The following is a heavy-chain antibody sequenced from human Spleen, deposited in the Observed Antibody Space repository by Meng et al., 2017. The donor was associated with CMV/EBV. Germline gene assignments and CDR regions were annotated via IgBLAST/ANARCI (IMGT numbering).Heavy chain of an antibody. CDR1: GNTFTTYA. V-gene: IGHV7-4-1*02. J-gene: IGHJ5*02. CDR2: INTKTGDP. Sequence: QVQLVQSGSELKKPGASVKVSCKPSGNTFTTYAMNWVRQAPGQRLEWMGWINTKTGDPTYAQGFTGRFVFSLDTSVSTAYLQISSLKAEDTAVYYCVRVRLTKFYDILAGYYVSSWGQGTLVTVSS. D-gene: IGHD3-9*01. CDR3: VRVRLTKFYDILAGYYVSS.